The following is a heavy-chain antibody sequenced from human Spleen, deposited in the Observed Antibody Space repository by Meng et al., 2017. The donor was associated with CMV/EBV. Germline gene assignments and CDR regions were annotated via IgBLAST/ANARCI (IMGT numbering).Heavy chain of an antibody. CDR2: INPDGGTT. V-gene: IGHV1-46*01. D-gene: IGHD3-22*01. Sequence: CKASGYTFITYYIHWVRQAPGQGLEWMGRINPDGGTTTYSQKFQGGVTLTSDTSTNTVYMELSRLRYEDTAVYYCARDLVGYDAFDVWGQGTMVTVSS. CDR1: GYTFITYY. J-gene: IGHJ3*01. CDR3: ARDLVGYDAFDV.